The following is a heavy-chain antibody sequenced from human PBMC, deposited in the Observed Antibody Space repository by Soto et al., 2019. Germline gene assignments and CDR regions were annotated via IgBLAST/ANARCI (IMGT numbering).Heavy chain of an antibody. V-gene: IGHV3-23*01. CDR2: ISGSGGST. CDR3: AKDDVLRYFDWSQAANGMDV. CDR1: GFTFSSYA. J-gene: IGHJ6*02. D-gene: IGHD3-9*01. Sequence: HPGGSLRLSCAASGFTFSSYAMSWVRQAPGKGLEWVSAISGSGGSTYYADSVKGRFTISRDNSKNTLYLQMNSLRAEDTAVYYCAKDDVLRYFDWSQAANGMDVWGQGTTVTVSS.